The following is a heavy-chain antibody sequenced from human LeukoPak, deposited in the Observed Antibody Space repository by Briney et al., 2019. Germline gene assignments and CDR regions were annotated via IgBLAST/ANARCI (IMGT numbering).Heavy chain of an antibody. CDR3: ARDRGEYQLLPDYYYYYGMDV. CDR2: FYFSGST. D-gene: IGHD2-2*01. CDR1: GGSISSYY. Sequence: SEALSLTCTVSGGSISSYYWHWIRQPPGKGLEWIGYFYFSGSTNYNPSLKSRVTISVDTSKNQFSLKLSSVTAADTAVYYCARDRGEYQLLPDYYYYYGMDVWGQGTTVTVSS. V-gene: IGHV4-59*01. J-gene: IGHJ6*02.